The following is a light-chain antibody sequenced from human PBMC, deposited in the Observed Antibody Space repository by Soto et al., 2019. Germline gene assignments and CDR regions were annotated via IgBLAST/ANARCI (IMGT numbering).Light chain of an antibody. CDR3: CSYAGSPYV. CDR1: SSDVGGYNY. V-gene: IGLV2-11*01. CDR2: DVN. Sequence: QSALTQPRSVSGSPGQSVTISCTGTSSDVGGYNYVSWYQHHPGKAPKLMIYDVNKRPSGVPDRFSGSKSGNTASLTVSGLQAEDEADYYCCSYAGSPYVFGAGTKLTVL. J-gene: IGLJ2*01.